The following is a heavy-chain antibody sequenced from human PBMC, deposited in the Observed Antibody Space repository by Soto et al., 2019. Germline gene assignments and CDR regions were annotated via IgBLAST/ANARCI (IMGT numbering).Heavy chain of an antibody. CDR3: ARMSTYHYDSSGYYYPYYFDY. CDR2: IYHSGST. J-gene: IGHJ4*02. Sequence: QVQLQESGPGLVKPSGTLSLTCAVSGGSISSSNWWSWVRQPPGKGLEWIGEIYHSGSTNYNPSLKSLVTISVDKSKNQFSLKLSSVTAADTAVYYCARMSTYHYDSSGYYYPYYFDYWGQGTLVTVSS. CDR1: GGSISSSNW. V-gene: IGHV4-4*02. D-gene: IGHD3-22*01.